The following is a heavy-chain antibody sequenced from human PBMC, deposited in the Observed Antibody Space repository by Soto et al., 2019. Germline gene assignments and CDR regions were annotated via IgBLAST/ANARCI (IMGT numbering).Heavy chain of an antibody. CDR2: IDSIGEK. CDR3: ARRHLAVAVSPWFDP. Sequence: QVTLKESGPVLVNPTETLTLRCTVSGLSITDSEMGVSWIRQPPGQPLEWLAHIDSIGEKSYRTFLKSRLAISKDTSKSQIVLTMTNIDPSDTATYYCARRHLAVAVSPWFDPWGQGIPVTVSS. V-gene: IGHV2-26*01. D-gene: IGHD6-19*01. J-gene: IGHJ5*02. CDR1: GLSITDSEMG.